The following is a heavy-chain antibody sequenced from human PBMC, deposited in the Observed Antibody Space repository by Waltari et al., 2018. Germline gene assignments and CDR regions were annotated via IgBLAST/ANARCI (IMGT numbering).Heavy chain of an antibody. J-gene: IGHJ4*02. CDR3: ARSELLWFRESDY. CDR1: GGSISSSSYY. CDR2: IYYSGST. Sequence: QLQLQESGPGLVKPSETLSLTCTVSGGSISSSSYYWGWIRQPPGKGLEWIGSIYYSGSTYYNPSLKSRVTISVDTSKNQFSLKLSSVTAADTAVYYCARSELLWFRESDYWGQGTLVTVSS. D-gene: IGHD3-10*01. V-gene: IGHV4-39*07.